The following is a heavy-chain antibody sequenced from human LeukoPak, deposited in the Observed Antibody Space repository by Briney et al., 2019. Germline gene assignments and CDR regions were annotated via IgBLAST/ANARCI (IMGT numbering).Heavy chain of an antibody. CDR1: GGSISSYY. D-gene: IGHD5-18*01. CDR2: IYYSGGT. Sequence: SETLSLTCTVSGGSISSYYWSWIRQPPGKGLEWIGYIYYSGGTNYNPSLKSRVTISEDPSKNQFSLKLSSVTAADTAVYYCAREDGTSMDNAFDIWGQGTMVTVSS. V-gene: IGHV4-59*12. CDR3: AREDGTSMDNAFDI. J-gene: IGHJ3*02.